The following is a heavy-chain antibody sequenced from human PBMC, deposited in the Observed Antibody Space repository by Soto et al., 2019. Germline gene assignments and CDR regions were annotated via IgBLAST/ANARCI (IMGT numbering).Heavy chain of an antibody. Sequence: QVQLVQSGAAVKKPGASVKVSCKASGYTFTSYGFSWVRQAPGQGLEWMGWISAYNGNTNYAQKLQGRVTMTTATATSTAYVELRSPRSDDTAVYYCASYHLNSYYFGIDVWSKGTTVTVSS. J-gene: IGHJ6*04. CDR3: ASYHLNSYYFGIDV. V-gene: IGHV1-18*01. CDR2: ISAYNGNT. CDR1: GYTFTSYG.